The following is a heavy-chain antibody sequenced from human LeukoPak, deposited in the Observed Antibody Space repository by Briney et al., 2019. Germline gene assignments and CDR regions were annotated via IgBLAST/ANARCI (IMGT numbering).Heavy chain of an antibody. V-gene: IGHV4-4*09. D-gene: IGHD3-10*01. CDR2: IYASGST. J-gene: IGHJ5*02. CDR1: GDSISYYY. Sequence: SETLSLTCTVSGDSISYYYWTWIRQTPGKGLEWLGYIYASGSTNYNPSLKTRVTISVDTSKNQFSLKLSSVTAADTAVYYCARDYYGSGTNWFDPWGQGTLVTVSS. CDR3: ARDYYGSGTNWFDP.